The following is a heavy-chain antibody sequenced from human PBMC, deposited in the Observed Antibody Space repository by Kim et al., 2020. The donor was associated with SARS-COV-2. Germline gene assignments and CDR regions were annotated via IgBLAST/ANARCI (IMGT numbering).Heavy chain of an antibody. CDR1: GGSIAGHY. D-gene: IGHD6-19*01. CDR2: VNYFGNT. CDR3: ATNSSGWGIDS. V-gene: IGHV4-59*11. J-gene: IGHJ4*02. Sequence: SETLSLTCTVSGGSIAGHYWSWIRQPPGKSLEWIGNVNYFGNTNYNPSLKGRVTISVDTSRNQFSLNVYSLTAADTAMYFCATNSSGWGIDSWGQGTLV.